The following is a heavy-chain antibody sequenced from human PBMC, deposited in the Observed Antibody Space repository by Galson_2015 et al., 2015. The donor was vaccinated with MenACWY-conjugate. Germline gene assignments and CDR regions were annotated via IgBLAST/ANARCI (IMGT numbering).Heavy chain of an antibody. J-gene: IGHJ4*02. CDR2: TYYKSKWKN. D-gene: IGHD6-13*01. CDR1: GDSVSSNSVA. Sequence: CAISGDSVSSNSVAWNWVRQSPSRGLEWLGRTYYKSKWKNDYAPSIRGRIAINPDTSKNQFSLELNSVTPEDTAVYYCARGGDFSSWDSSFDYWGQGSLVTVSP. V-gene: IGHV6-1*01. CDR3: ARGGDFSSWDSSFDY.